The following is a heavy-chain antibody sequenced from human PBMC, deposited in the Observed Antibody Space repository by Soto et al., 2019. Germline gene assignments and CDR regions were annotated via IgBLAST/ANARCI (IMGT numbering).Heavy chain of an antibody. CDR3: ALNIVVVPAAIGGPPSHNWFDP. CDR2: INAGNGNT. J-gene: IGHJ5*02. D-gene: IGHD2-2*01. V-gene: IGHV1-3*01. CDR1: GYTFTSYA. Sequence: QVQLVQSGAEVKKPGASVKVSCKASGYTFTSYAMHRVRQAPGQRLEWMGWINAGNGNTKYSQKFQGRVTITRDTSASTAYMELSSLRSEDTAVYYCALNIVVVPAAIGGPPSHNWFDPWGQGTLVTLSS.